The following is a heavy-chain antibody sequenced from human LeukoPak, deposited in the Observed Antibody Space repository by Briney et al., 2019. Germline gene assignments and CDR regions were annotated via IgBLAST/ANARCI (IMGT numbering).Heavy chain of an antibody. D-gene: IGHD4-23*01. CDR2: IYSGGTT. J-gene: IGHJ4*02. CDR1: GFIVNSNY. Sequence: GGSLRLSCATSGFIVNSNYMGWVRQAPGRGLEWVSVIYSGGTTCYADSVKGRFTISRDNSKNTLYLQMNSLRAEDTAVYYCAKDGALLRWPVYYFDYWGQGTLVTVSS. V-gene: IGHV3-53*01. CDR3: AKDGALLRWPVYYFDY.